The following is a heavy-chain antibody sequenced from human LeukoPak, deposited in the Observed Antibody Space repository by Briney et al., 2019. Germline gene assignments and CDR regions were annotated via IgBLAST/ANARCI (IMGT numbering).Heavy chain of an antibody. J-gene: IGHJ6*02. CDR3: ARDLLPSGYCSGGSCYPTYYYYYGMDV. Sequence: GGSLRLSCAASGFTFSSYAMHWVRQAPGKGLEWVAVISYDGSNKYYADSVKGRFTTSRDNSKNTLYLQMNSLRAEDTAVYYCARDLLPSGYCSGGSCYPTYYYYYGMDVWGQGTTVTVSS. D-gene: IGHD2-15*01. CDR2: ISYDGSNK. V-gene: IGHV3-30*04. CDR1: GFTFSSYA.